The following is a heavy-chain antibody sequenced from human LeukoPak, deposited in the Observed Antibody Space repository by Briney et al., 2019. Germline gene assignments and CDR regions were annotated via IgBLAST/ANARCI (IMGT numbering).Heavy chain of an antibody. V-gene: IGHV3-30*02. Sequence: PGGSLRLXCAASGFTFSSYGMHWVRQAPGKGLEWVAFIRYDGSNKYYADSVKGRLTISRDNSKNTLYLQMTSLRGDDTAVYYCAKEKNSYSSSSGQGYWGQGTLVTVSS. CDR2: IRYDGSNK. CDR1: GFTFSSYG. CDR3: AKEKNSYSSSSGQGY. D-gene: IGHD6-6*01. J-gene: IGHJ4*02.